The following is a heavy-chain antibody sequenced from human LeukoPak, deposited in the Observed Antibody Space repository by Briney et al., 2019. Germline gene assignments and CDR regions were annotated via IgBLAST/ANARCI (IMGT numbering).Heavy chain of an antibody. Sequence: GGSLRLSCAASGFTFSNAWMSLVRQAPGKGLEWVGRIKSKTDGGTTDYAAPVKGRFTISRDDSKNTLYLQMNSLKTEDTAVYYCTTDRYYFDWSYNWFDPWGQGTLVTVSS. CDR1: GFTFSNAW. J-gene: IGHJ5*02. D-gene: IGHD3-9*01. CDR2: IKSKTDGGTT. CDR3: TTDRYYFDWSYNWFDP. V-gene: IGHV3-15*01.